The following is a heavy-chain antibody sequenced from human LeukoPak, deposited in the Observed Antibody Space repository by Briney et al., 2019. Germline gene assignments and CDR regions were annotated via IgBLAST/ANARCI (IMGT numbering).Heavy chain of an antibody. D-gene: IGHD3-22*01. CDR1: GFTFSSYG. J-gene: IGHJ4*02. Sequence: GESLRLSCAASGFTFSSYGMHWVRKAPGKGLEWVAVISYDGSNKYYADSVKGRFTISRDNSKNTLYLQMNSLRAEDTAVYYCANAPYYYDSSGYFYWGQGTLVTVSS. CDR2: ISYDGSNK. V-gene: IGHV3-30*18. CDR3: ANAPYYYDSSGYFY.